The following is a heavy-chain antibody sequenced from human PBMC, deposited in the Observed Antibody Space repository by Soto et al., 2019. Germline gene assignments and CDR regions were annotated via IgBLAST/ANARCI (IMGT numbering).Heavy chain of an antibody. D-gene: IGHD3-16*02. CDR2: ISGSGGST. CDR1: GFTFSSYA. Sequence: EVQLLESGGGLVQPGGSLRLSCAASGFTFSSYAMSWVCQAPGKGLEWVSAISGSGGSTYYADSVKGRFTISRDDSKNTLYLQMKSLRAEDTAVYYCAKSAGGVIVYYFDYWGQGTLVTVSS. J-gene: IGHJ4*02. CDR3: AKSAGGVIVYYFDY. V-gene: IGHV3-23*01.